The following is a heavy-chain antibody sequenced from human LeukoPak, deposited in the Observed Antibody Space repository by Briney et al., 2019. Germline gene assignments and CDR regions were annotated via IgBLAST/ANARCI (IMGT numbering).Heavy chain of an antibody. J-gene: IGHJ4*02. V-gene: IGHV1-3*01. CDR2: IAPGNGNT. Sequence: GASVKVSCKASGYTFTAYNIHWVRQAPGQRLEWMGWIAPGNGNTKYSQKFQGRVTLTRDTSASTAYMELCSLTSEDTAVFYCARGAVIAHFDYWGQGTLVTVSS. CDR3: ARGAVIAHFDY. D-gene: IGHD2-21*01. CDR1: GYTFTAYN.